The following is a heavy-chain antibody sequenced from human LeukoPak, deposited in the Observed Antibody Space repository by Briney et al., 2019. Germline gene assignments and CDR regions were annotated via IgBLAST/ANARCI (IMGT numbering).Heavy chain of an antibody. J-gene: IGHJ6*03. CDR1: GFTFDDYG. CDR2: INWNGGST. CDR3: ARRPGLGDYYYYMDV. V-gene: IGHV3-20*04. Sequence: GGSLRLSCAASGFTFDDYGMNWVRHAPGKGLEWVSGINWNGGSTGYADSVKGRFTISRDNAKNSLYLQMNSLRAEDTALYYCARRPGLGDYYYYMDVWGKGTTVTVSS. D-gene: IGHD3-16*01.